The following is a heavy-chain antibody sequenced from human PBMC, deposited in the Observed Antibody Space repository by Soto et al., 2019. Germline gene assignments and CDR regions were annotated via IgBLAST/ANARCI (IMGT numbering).Heavy chain of an antibody. Sequence: QVQLVQSGAEVKKPGASVKVSCKASGYTFTSYGVSWVRQAPGQGLEWMGWISGYNGNTNYAQKLQGRVTITTDTSTSTDYMELRSMRSDDTAVYYCARAGKYYYGSGSPYYYGMDVWGQGITVTVSS. CDR2: ISGYNGNT. V-gene: IGHV1-18*04. CDR3: ARAGKYYYGSGSPYYYGMDV. CDR1: GYTFTSYG. D-gene: IGHD3-10*01. J-gene: IGHJ6*02.